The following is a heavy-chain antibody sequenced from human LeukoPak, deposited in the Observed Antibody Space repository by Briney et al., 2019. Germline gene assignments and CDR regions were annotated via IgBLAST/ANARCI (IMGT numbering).Heavy chain of an antibody. CDR3: AKVYYGSGSYLDY. D-gene: IGHD3-10*01. Sequence: GGTLRLSCAASGFTFSSYGMSWVRQAPGKGLEWVSAISGSGGSTYYADSVKGRFTISRDNSKNTLYLQMNSLRAEDTAVYYCAKVYYGSGSYLDYWGQGTLVTVSS. V-gene: IGHV3-23*01. CDR2: ISGSGGST. J-gene: IGHJ4*02. CDR1: GFTFSSYG.